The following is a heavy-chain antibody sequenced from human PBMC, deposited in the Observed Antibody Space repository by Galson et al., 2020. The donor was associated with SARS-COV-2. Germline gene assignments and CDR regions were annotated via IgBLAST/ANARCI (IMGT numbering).Heavy chain of an antibody. V-gene: IGHV3-21*01. CDR1: GFTFSSYS. CDR2: ISSSSSYI. CDR3: ARGPYYYGSGSEGWFDP. Sequence: GESLKISCAASGFTFSSYSMNWVRQPPGKGLEWVSSISSSSSYIYYADSVKGRFTISRDNAKNSLYLQMNSLRAEDTAVYYCARGPYYYGSGSEGWFDPWGQGTLVTVSS. J-gene: IGHJ5*02. D-gene: IGHD3-10*01.